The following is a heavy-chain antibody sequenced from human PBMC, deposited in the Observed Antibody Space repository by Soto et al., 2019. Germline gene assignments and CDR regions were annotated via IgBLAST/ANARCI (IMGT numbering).Heavy chain of an antibody. CDR1: GGSISSYY. V-gene: IGHV4-59*01. J-gene: IGHJ3*02. D-gene: IGHD5-18*01. CDR3: ARGPSGGYIKGAFDI. CDR2: IYYSGST. Sequence: SETLSLTCTVSGGSISSYYWSWIRQPPGKGLEWIGYIYYSGSTNYNPSLKSRVTISVDTSKNQFSLKLSSVTAADTAVYYCARGPSGGYIKGAFDIWGQGTMVTVSS.